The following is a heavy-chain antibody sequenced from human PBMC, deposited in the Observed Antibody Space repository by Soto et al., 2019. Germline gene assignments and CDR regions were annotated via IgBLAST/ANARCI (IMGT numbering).Heavy chain of an antibody. V-gene: IGHV1-18*01. Sequence: QVQLVQSGDEVRKPGSSVKVSCKASGYIFVNYGIAWVRQAPGQGLEWMGWISPYSGNTHYASKVQGRLTMTTDTATATASMDLGTLTSADTCRYYCAMVDTYVTPTPQDVWGEGTTVTV. J-gene: IGHJ6*02. CDR1: GYIFVNYG. CDR3: AMVDTYVTPTPQDV. D-gene: IGHD3-16*01. CDR2: ISPYSGNT.